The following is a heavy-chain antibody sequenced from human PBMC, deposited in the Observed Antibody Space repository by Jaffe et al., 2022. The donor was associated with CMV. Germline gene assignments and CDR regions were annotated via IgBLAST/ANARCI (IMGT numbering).Heavy chain of an antibody. CDR3: ARQEKWELPIDY. CDR2: IYYSGST. J-gene: IGHJ4*02. D-gene: IGHD1-26*01. CDR1: GGSISSSSYY. Sequence: QLQLQESGPGLVKPSETLSLTCTVSGGSISSSSYYWGWIRQPPGKGLEWIGSIYYSGSTYYNPSLKSRVTISVDTSKNQFSLKLSSVTAADTAVYYCARQEKWELPIDYWGQGTLVTVSS. V-gene: IGHV4-39*01.